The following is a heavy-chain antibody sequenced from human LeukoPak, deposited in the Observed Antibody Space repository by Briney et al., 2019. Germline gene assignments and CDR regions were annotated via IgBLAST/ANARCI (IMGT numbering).Heavy chain of an antibody. V-gene: IGHV3-30*04. CDR2: ISYDGSNK. CDR3: ASGGPPNPPTPDY. J-gene: IGHJ4*02. CDR1: GFTFSSYA. D-gene: IGHD4-23*01. Sequence: PGRSLRLSCAASGFTFSSYAMHWVRQAPGKGLEWVAVISYDGSNKYYADSVKGRFTISRDNPKNTLYLQMNSLRAEDTAVYYCASGGPPNPPTPDYWGQGTLVTVSS.